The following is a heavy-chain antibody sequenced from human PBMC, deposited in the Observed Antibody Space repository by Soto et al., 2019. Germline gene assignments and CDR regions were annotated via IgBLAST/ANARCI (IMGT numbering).Heavy chain of an antibody. CDR1: GLTFSSHA. D-gene: IGHD5-12*01. CDR3: AKDRFDSGYDNAFDI. Sequence: GGSLRLSCAASGLTFSSHAMSWVRQAPGKGLEWVSAISGSGGSTYYADSVKGRFTISRDNSKNTLYLQMNSLRAEDTAVYYCAKDRFDSGYDNAFDIWGQGTMVTVSS. V-gene: IGHV3-23*01. J-gene: IGHJ3*02. CDR2: ISGSGGST.